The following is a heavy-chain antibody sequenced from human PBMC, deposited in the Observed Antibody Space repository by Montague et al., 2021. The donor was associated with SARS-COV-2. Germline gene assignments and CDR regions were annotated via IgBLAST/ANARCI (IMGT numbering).Heavy chain of an antibody. CDR1: GGSIRSGSYY. Sequence: TLSLTCAVSGGSIRSGSYYWSWIRQPAGKGLGWIGRIYSSGSTNYNPSLKSRVTMSVDTSKNQFSLKVSSVTAADTAVYYCARAYGDYSYYYGLDVWGQGTTVTVSS. V-gene: IGHV4-61*02. CDR2: IYSSGST. J-gene: IGHJ6*02. D-gene: IGHD4-17*01. CDR3: ARAYGDYSYYYGLDV.